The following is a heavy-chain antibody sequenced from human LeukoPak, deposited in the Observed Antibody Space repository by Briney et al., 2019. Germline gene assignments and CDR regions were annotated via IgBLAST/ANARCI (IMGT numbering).Heavy chain of an antibody. CDR1: GGSISSYY. J-gene: IGHJ4*02. V-gene: IGHV4-4*07. Sequence: SETLSLTCTVSGGSISSYYWSWVRQPAGKGLEWIGRIYTSGSTNYNPSLKSRVTMSVDTSKNQFSLKLSSVTAADTAVYYCARDAKASNHADYWGQGTLVTVSS. CDR2: IYTSGST. CDR3: ARDAKASNHADY. D-gene: IGHD4/OR15-4a*01.